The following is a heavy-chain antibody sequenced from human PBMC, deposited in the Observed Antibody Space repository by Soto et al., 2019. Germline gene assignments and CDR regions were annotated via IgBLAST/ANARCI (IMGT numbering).Heavy chain of an antibody. Sequence: EVQLLESGGGLVQPGGSLRLSCAASGFTFSSYAMNWVSQAPGKGLEWVSVISGSGDSTYYTDSVKGRFTISRDNSKNTLYLQMNSLRAEDTAVYYGARRGPGTYFDYWGQGTLVTVSS. CDR2: ISGSGDST. J-gene: IGHJ4*02. V-gene: IGHV3-23*01. D-gene: IGHD6-13*01. CDR1: GFTFSSYA. CDR3: ARRGPGTYFDY.